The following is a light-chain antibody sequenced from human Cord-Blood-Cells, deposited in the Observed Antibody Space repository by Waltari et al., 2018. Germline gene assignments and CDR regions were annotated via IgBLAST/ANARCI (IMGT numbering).Light chain of an antibody. CDR2: DVS. V-gene: IGLV2-14*03. CDR3: SSYTSSSTYV. Sequence: QSALTQPASVSGSPGQSLTIPCTGTSSDVGGYNYVSWYQHHPGKAPKLMIYDVSNRPSGVSNRFSGSKSGNTASLTISGLQAEDEADYYCSSYTSSSTYVFGTGTKVTVL. J-gene: IGLJ1*01. CDR1: SSDVGGYNY.